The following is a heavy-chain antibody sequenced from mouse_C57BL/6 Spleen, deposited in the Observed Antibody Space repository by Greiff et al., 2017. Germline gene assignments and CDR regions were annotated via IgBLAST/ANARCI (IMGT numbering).Heavy chain of an antibody. CDR2: IDPETGGT. J-gene: IGHJ3*01. CDR1: GYTFTDYE. Sequence: QVQLKESGAELVRPGASVTLSCKASGYTFTDYEMHWVKQTPVHGLEWIGAIDPETGGTAYNQKFKGKAILTADKSSSTAYMELRSLTSEDSAVYYCTREGEYDGFAYWGQGTLVTVSA. CDR3: TREGEYDGFAY. D-gene: IGHD2-14*01. V-gene: IGHV1-15*01.